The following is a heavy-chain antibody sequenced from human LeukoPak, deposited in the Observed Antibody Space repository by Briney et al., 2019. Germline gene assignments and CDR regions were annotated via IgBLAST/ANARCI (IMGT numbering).Heavy chain of an antibody. CDR1: GFTFSSYG. D-gene: IGHD2-15*01. CDR2: ISYDGSNK. V-gene: IGHV3-30*03. Sequence: GGSLRLSCAASGFTFSSYGMHWVRQAPGKGLEWVAVISYDGSNKYYADSVKGRFTISRDNSKNTLYLQMNSLRAEDTAVYYCARDEDCSGGSCYGPLGYWGQGTLVTVSS. CDR3: ARDEDCSGGSCYGPLGY. J-gene: IGHJ4*02.